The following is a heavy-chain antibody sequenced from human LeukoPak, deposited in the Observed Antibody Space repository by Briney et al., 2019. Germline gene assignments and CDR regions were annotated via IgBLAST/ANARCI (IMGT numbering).Heavy chain of an antibody. CDR3: ARGGYSSPPLDY. CDR1: VGTFSIYA. J-gene: IGHJ4*02. V-gene: IGHV1-69*05. CDR2: IIPIFGTA. D-gene: IGHD6-13*01. Sequence: SVKVSFKASVGTFSIYAISWVRQAPGQGLEWMGGIIPIFGTANYAQKFQGRVTITTDESTSTAYMELSSLRSEDTAVYYCARGGYSSPPLDYWGQGTLVTVSS.